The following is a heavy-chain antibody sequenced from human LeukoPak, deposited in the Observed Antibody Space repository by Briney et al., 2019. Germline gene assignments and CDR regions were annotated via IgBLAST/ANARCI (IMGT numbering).Heavy chain of an antibody. Sequence: PGGSLRLSCAAPGFTFSSYSMNWVRQAPGKGLEWVSYISSSSSTIYYADSVKGRFTISRDNAKNSLYLQMNSLRAEDTAVYYCARDMYCTNGVCYPFDYWGQGTLVTVSS. CDR2: ISSSSSTI. J-gene: IGHJ4*02. D-gene: IGHD2-8*01. CDR1: GFTFSSYS. CDR3: ARDMYCTNGVCYPFDY. V-gene: IGHV3-48*01.